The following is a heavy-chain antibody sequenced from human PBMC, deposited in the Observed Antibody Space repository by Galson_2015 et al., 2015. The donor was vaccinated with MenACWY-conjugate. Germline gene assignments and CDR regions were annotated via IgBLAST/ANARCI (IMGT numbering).Heavy chain of an antibody. CDR1: GYTFTNYG. CDR3: ARLIRGVVAASWGFDAFDI. Sequence: SVKVSCKASGYTFTNYGIGWLRQAPGQGLEWMGWTSGYNGNTNYTQKLQGRVTMTTDTSTTTAYMELRSLRSDDTAMYYCARLIRGVVAASWGFDAFDIWGQGTMVTASS. D-gene: IGHD2-15*01. CDR2: TSGYNGNT. V-gene: IGHV1-18*04. J-gene: IGHJ3*02.